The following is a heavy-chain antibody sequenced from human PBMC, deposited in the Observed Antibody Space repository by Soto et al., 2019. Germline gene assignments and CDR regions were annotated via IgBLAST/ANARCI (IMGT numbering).Heavy chain of an antibody. J-gene: IGHJ4*02. CDR3: AKGPTTYYDLWSGYCYFDY. CDR2: ISGSGGST. V-gene: IGHV3-23*01. CDR1: GFTFSSYA. D-gene: IGHD3-3*01. Sequence: PGGSLRLSCAASGFTFSSYAMSWVRQAPGKGLEWVSAISGSGGSTYYADSVKGRFTISRDNSKNTLYLQMNSLRAEDTAVYYCAKGPTTYYDLWSGYCYFDYWGQGTLVTVSS.